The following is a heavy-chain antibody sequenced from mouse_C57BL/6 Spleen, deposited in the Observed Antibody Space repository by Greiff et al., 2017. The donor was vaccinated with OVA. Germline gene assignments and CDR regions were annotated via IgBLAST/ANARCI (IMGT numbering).Heavy chain of an antibody. J-gene: IGHJ4*01. Sequence: EVHLVESGPELVKPGASVKISCKASGYSFTDYNMNWVKQSNGKSLEWIGVINPNYGTTSYNQKFKGKATLTVDQSSSTAYMQLNSLTSEDSAVYYCARSGYDYGRVYYYAMDYWGQGTSVTVSS. V-gene: IGHV1-39*01. CDR2: INPNYGTT. CDR3: ARSGYDYGRVYYYAMDY. CDR1: GYSFTDYN. D-gene: IGHD2-4*01.